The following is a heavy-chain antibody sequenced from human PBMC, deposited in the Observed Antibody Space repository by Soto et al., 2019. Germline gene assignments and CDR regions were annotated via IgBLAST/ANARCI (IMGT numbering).Heavy chain of an antibody. J-gene: IGHJ4*02. CDR3: AGWGGHDYNY. CDR1: GFTFSTYW. Sequence: EVQLLGSGGGLVQPGGSLRLSSVGSGFTFSTYWMNWVRQAPGKGLEWVANINPDGNVGTYVDSVRGRFTTSRDNAKNSLYLQMNSLRADDTAVYFCAGWGGHDYNYWGQGIMVTVSS. V-gene: IGHV3-7*03. D-gene: IGHD4-4*01. CDR2: INPDGNVG.